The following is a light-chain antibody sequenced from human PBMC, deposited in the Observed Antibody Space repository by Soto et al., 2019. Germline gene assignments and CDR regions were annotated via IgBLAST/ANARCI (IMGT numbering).Light chain of an antibody. V-gene: IGKV1-5*03. CDR3: QQYSTYSIT. J-gene: IGKJ4*01. Sequence: DIQMTQSPSTLSASVGDRVTITCRASQSISHWLAWYQQKPGKAPIVLIYQASARESGVPSRFSGSGSGTEFTLTISSLQPDDFATYYCQQYSTYSITFGGGTKVEIK. CDR1: QSISHW. CDR2: QAS.